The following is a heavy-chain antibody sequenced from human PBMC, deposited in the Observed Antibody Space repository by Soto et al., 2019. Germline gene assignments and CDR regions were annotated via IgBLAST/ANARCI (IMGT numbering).Heavy chain of an antibody. CDR2: INHSGST. Sequence: SETLSLTCAVYGGSFSGYYWSWIRQPPGKGLEWIGEINHSGSTNYNPSLKSRITISVDTSKNQFSLKLSSVTAADTAVYYCARGPDYGDYIFDYWGQGTPVTVSS. CDR3: ARGPDYGDYIFDY. D-gene: IGHD4-17*01. V-gene: IGHV4-34*01. CDR1: GGSFSGYY. J-gene: IGHJ4*02.